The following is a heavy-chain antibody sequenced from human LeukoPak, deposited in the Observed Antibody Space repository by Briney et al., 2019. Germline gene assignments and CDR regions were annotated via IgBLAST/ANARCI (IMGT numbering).Heavy chain of an antibody. CDR1: GFTFSDYY. V-gene: IGHV3-11*01. Sequence: PGGSLRLSCAASGFTFSDYYMSWIRQAPGKGLEWISSIIRSGSTIYYADSVKGRFTISRDNAKNSLYLQMNSLRAEDTAVYYCARGTQWLADAFDIWGQGTMVTVSS. D-gene: IGHD6-19*01. CDR2: IIRSGSTI. J-gene: IGHJ3*02. CDR3: ARGTQWLADAFDI.